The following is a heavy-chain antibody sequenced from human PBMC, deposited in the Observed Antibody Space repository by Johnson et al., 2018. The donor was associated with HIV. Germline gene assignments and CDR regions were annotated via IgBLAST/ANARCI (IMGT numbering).Heavy chain of an antibody. CDR3: ARDRELLRADDAFDI. D-gene: IGHD1-26*01. Sequence: VQLVESGGGVVQPGRSLRLSCAASGFTFSSYAMHWVRQAPGKGLEWVSGIHWNSGSIAYADSVKGRFTISRDNVKNTLYLQMNSLRAEDTAVYYCARDRELLRADDAFDIWGQGTMVTVSS. CDR1: GFTFSSYA. V-gene: IGHV3-9*01. CDR2: IHWNSGSI. J-gene: IGHJ3*02.